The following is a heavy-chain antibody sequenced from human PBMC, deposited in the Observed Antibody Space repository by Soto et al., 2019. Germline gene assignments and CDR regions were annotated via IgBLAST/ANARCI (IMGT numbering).Heavy chain of an antibody. CDR1: GFIFSEYS. Sequence: GGSLRLSCKASGFIFSEYSMSWVRQAPGKGLEWVSSISGSSSHMYYADSLKGRFTISRDNAKNSLYLQMSGLRAEDAAVYFCAKYTHYSDRSAYHPPYYYDYWCPGILVTVSS. D-gene: IGHD3-22*01. CDR3: AKYTHYSDRSAYHPPYYYDY. J-gene: IGHJ4*02. V-gene: IGHV3-21*01. CDR2: ISGSSSHM.